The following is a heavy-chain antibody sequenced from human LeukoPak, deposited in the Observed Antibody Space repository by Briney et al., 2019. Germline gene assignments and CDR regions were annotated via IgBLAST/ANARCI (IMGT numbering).Heavy chain of an antibody. D-gene: IGHD6-13*01. CDR2: IYIDGTT. Sequence: PGGSLRLSCAASGFTFSNAWMSWVRQAPGKGLEWISVIYIDGTTYYADSVKGRFTISRDQANNTLYLQMNTLRDEDTAVYYCARGPRYSFYWGQGTLVSVSS. CDR3: ARGPRYSFY. CDR1: GFTFSNAW. J-gene: IGHJ4*02. V-gene: IGHV3-53*01.